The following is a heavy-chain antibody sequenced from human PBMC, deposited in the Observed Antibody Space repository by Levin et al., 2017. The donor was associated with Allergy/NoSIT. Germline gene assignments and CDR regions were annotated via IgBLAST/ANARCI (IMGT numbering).Heavy chain of an antibody. J-gene: IGHJ4*02. CDR1: GFTFSHYA. V-gene: IGHV3-30*18. CDR3: AKDRGWQNFDFDY. CDR2: ILYDGVNK. Sequence: PGGSLRLSCEVSGFTFSHYAMHWVRQAPGKGLEWVAGILYDGVNKHYADFVKGRFTISRDNSKNTLYLQVNSLKTEDTALYYCAKDRGWQNFDFDYWGQGTLLTVAS. D-gene: IGHD3-9*01.